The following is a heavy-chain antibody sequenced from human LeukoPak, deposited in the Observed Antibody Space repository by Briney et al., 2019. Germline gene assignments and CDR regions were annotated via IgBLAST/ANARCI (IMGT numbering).Heavy chain of an antibody. Sequence: GGSLRLSCAASGFTFSSYDMHWVRQATGKGLEWVSAIGTAGDTYYPGSVKGRFTISRENAKNSLYLQMNSLRAGDTAVYYCARRARLSSGSYLDYWGQGTLVTVSS. V-gene: IGHV3-13*01. J-gene: IGHJ4*02. D-gene: IGHD3-10*01. CDR3: ARRARLSSGSYLDY. CDR1: GFTFSSYD. CDR2: IGTAGDT.